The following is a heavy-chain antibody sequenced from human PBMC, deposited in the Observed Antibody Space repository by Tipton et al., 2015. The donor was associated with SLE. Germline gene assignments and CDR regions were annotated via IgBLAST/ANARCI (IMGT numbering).Heavy chain of an antibody. CDR1: GGSISSDS. CDR2: IYYSGSP. CDR3: ARGVYDFLTGPKRFDP. Sequence: TLSLTCTVSGGSISSDSWNWIRQPPGKGLEWIGYIYYSGSPNYNPSLKSRLTISVDMSKNQISPQLSSVTAADTAVYYCARGVYDFLTGPKRFDPWGQGTLVTVSS. V-gene: IGHV4-59*01. J-gene: IGHJ5*02. D-gene: IGHD3-9*01.